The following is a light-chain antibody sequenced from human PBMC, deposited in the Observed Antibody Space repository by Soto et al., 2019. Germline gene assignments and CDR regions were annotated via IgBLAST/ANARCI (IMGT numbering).Light chain of an antibody. CDR1: NIGAKS. CDR2: EDS. CDR3: QVWNVLRDHPGVV. V-gene: IGLV3-21*02. J-gene: IGLJ2*01. Sequence: SYELTQPPSVSVAPGQTAAITCGGANIGAKSVHWYQQRPGQAPVLVVYEDSDRPSGIPERFSGSNSGNAATLTIRRVEAGDEADYYCQVWNVLRDHPGVVFGGGTQLTVL.